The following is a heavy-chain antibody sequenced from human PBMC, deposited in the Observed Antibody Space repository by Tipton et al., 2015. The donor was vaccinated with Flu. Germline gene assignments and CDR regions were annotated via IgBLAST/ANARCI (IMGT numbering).Heavy chain of an antibody. CDR1: GDSVASDYF. Sequence: TLSLTCSVSGDSVASDYFWGWIRQPPGKGLEWIGNIHRTGNAYYNPSLKSRVSISVDKSKNHFSLRLTSVTAADTAVYFCARTVYDYVWGSYRPFDYWGQGTLVTVSS. V-gene: IGHV4-38-2*01. CDR3: ARTVYDYVWGSYRPFDY. J-gene: IGHJ4*02. CDR2: IHRTGNA. D-gene: IGHD3-16*02.